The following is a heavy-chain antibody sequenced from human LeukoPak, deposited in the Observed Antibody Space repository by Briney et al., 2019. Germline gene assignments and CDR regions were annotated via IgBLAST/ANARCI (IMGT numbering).Heavy chain of an antibody. J-gene: IGHJ4*02. V-gene: IGHV4-59*08. Sequence: SETLSLTCTVSGGSISSYYWSWIRQPPGKGLEWIGYIYYGGSTNYSPSLKSRVTISVDTSKNQFSLKLSSVTAADTAVYYCASAVDYGVPYFDYWGQGTLVTVSS. CDR3: ASAVDYGVPYFDY. CDR1: GGSISSYY. D-gene: IGHD4-17*01. CDR2: IYYGGST.